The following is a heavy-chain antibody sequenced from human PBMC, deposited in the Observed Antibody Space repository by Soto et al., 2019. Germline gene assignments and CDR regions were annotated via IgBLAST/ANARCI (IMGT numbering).Heavy chain of an antibody. J-gene: IGHJ4*02. D-gene: IGHD6-19*01. CDR3: ALRHSSGWSFDY. V-gene: IGHV1-3*01. Sequence: ASVKVSCKASGYTFTSYAMHWVRQAPGQRLEWMGWINAGNGNTKYSQKFQGRVTITRDTSASTAYMELSSLGSEDTAVYYCALRHSSGWSFDYWGQGTLVTVSS. CDR2: INAGNGNT. CDR1: GYTFTSYA.